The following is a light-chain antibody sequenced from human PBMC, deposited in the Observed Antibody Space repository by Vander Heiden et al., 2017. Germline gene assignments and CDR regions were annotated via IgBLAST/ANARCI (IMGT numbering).Light chain of an antibody. CDR2: AAS. CDR3: QQSYSTRPIT. J-gene: IGKJ3*01. V-gene: IGKV1-39*01. Sequence: DIQMTQSPSSLSASVGDRVTITCRASQSFSSYLNWYQQKPGKAPKLLIYAASSLQSGVPSRFSGSGSGTDFTLTISSLQPEDFATYYCQQSYSTRPITFGPGTKVDIK. CDR1: QSFSSY.